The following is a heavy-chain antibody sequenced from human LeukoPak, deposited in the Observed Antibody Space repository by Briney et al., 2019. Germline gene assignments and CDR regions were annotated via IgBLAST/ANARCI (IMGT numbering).Heavy chain of an antibody. CDR2: INHSGST. CDR3: ARGYYYDSSGLSSIWFDP. D-gene: IGHD3-22*01. J-gene: IGHJ5*02. V-gene: IGHV4-34*01. CDR1: GGSFSGYY. Sequence: PSDTLSLTCAVYGGSFSGYYWSWIRQPPGKGLEWIGEINHSGSTNYNPSLKSRVTIAVDTSKNQFSLKLSSVTAADTAVYYCARGYYYDSSGLSSIWFDPWGQGTLVTVSS.